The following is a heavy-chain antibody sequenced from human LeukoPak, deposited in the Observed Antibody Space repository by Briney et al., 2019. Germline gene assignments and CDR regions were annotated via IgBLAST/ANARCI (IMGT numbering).Heavy chain of an antibody. J-gene: IGHJ6*03. V-gene: IGHV1-8*01. Sequence: ASVKVSCKASGYTFTSYDINWVRQATGQGLEWMGWMNPNSGNTGYAQKFQGRVTMTRNTSISTAYMELSSLRSEDTAVYYCTRGGVDYYYYYMDVWGKGTTVTVSS. CDR3: TRGGVDYYYYYMDV. D-gene: IGHD2-15*01. CDR1: GYTFTSYD. CDR2: MNPNSGNT.